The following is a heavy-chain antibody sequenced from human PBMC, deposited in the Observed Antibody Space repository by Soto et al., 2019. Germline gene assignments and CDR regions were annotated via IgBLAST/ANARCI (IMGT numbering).Heavy chain of an antibody. Sequence: SETLSLTCTVSGGSISSYYWSWIRQPPGKGLEWIGTIYYSGSTYYNPSLKSRVTISVDTSKNHFSLKLSSVTAADTAVYYCATLVDTKAFDIWGQGTMVTVSS. CDR1: GGSISSYY. CDR2: IYYSGST. V-gene: IGHV4-39*02. J-gene: IGHJ3*02. CDR3: ATLVDTKAFDI. D-gene: IGHD5-18*01.